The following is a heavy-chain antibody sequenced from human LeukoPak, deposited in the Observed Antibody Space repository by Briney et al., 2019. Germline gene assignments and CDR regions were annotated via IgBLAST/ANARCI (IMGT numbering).Heavy chain of an antibody. J-gene: IGHJ4*02. CDR1: GFTFSSYG. CDR3: AGQYSYDSRGFDY. Sequence: PGGSLRLSCAASGFTFSSYGMHWVRQAPGKGLEWVAVIWYDGSNKYYADSVKGRFTISRDNAKNSLYLQMNSLRADDTAVYYCAGQYSYDSRGFDYWGKGTLVTVSS. V-gene: IGHV3-33*01. D-gene: IGHD3-22*01. CDR2: IWYDGSNK.